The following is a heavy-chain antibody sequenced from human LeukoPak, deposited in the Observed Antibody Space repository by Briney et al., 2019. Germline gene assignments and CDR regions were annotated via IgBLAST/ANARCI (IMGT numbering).Heavy chain of an antibody. D-gene: IGHD3-10*01. V-gene: IGHV4-39*07. Sequence: SETLSLTCTVSGGSISSSSYYWGWIRQPPGKGLEWIAYIHYSGSTYYNPSLKSRVTISVDTSKNQFSPKLSSVTAADTAVYYCARNRGYGSGSYYPHWGQGTLVTVSS. CDR2: IHYSGST. CDR3: ARNRGYGSGSYYPH. CDR1: GGSISSSSYY. J-gene: IGHJ4*02.